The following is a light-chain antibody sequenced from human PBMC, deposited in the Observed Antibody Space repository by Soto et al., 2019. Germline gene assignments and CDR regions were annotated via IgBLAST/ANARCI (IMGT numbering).Light chain of an antibody. CDR2: DAS. V-gene: IGKV1-33*01. CDR1: QDISNY. CDR3: QQYDNLPRT. J-gene: IGKJ1*01. Sequence: DIQMTQSPSSLSASVGDRVTITCQASQDISNYLNWYQQKPGKAPKLLIYDASNLETGVPSRFSGSGPGTDFTFTISSLQPEDIATYYFQQYDNLPRTFGQGTKVEIK.